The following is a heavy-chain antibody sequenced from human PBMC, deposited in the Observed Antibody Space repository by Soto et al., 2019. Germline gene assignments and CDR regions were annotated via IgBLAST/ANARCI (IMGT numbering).Heavy chain of an antibody. J-gene: IGHJ4*02. Sequence: VGSLRLSCAASGFRFSDYSMNWVRHVPWKGLEWVSSISSNSGYTLYTDSVKGRFTISRDNAKSSLYLQMSSLRDEDTAVYYCTRGSYGAYDYWGQGTLVTVSS. D-gene: IGHD4-17*01. CDR3: TRGSYGAYDY. V-gene: IGHV3-21*06. CDR1: GFRFSDYS. CDR2: ISSNSGYT.